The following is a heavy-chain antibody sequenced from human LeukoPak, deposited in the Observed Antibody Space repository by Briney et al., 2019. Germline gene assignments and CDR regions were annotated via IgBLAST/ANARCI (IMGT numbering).Heavy chain of an antibody. J-gene: IGHJ4*02. CDR3: ARGGIAAAGTPIRY. V-gene: IGHV3-7*01. Sequence: GGSLRLSCAASGFTFSSYWMSWVRQAPGKGLEWVANIKQDGSEKYYVDSVKGRFTISRDNAKNSLYLQMNSLRAEDTAVYYCARGGIAAAGTPIRYWGQGTLVTVSS. CDR1: GFTFSSYW. CDR2: IKQDGSEK. D-gene: IGHD6-13*01.